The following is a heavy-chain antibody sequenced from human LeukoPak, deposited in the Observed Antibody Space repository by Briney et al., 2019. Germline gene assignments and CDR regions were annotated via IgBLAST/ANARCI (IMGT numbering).Heavy chain of an antibody. V-gene: IGHV3-30*03. CDR2: ISYDGSNK. CDR3: ASPYSSRWYELCY. D-gene: IGHD6-13*01. Sequence: PGGSLRLSCAASGFMFSTYGMHWVRQAPGKGLEWVAAISYDGSNKEYADSVKGRFTISRDNAKNSLYLQMNSLRAEDMAVYYCASPYSSRWYELCYWGQGTLVTVSS. CDR1: GFMFSTYG. J-gene: IGHJ4*02.